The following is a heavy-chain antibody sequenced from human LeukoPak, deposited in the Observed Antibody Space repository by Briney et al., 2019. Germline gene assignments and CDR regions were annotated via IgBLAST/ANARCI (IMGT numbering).Heavy chain of an antibody. J-gene: IGHJ4*02. Sequence: GGSLRLSCAASGFTFSRYWMLWVRQAPGKGLVWVSRINTDGSNTNYADSVKGRFTISRDNAKNTVYLQMNSLRAEDTAVYYCARVSTGSSSCDYWDQVTLVTVSS. V-gene: IGHV3-74*01. CDR1: GFTFSRYW. CDR3: ARVSTGSSSCDY. D-gene: IGHD6-13*01. CDR2: INTDGSNT.